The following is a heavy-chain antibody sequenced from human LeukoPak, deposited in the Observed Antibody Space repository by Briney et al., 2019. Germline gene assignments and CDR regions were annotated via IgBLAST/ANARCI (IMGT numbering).Heavy chain of an antibody. CDR2: IHYSGPT. V-gene: IGHV4-39*07. J-gene: IGHJ4*02. D-gene: IGHD3-22*01. Sequence: SETLSLTCTVSGGSILSTIYYWAWIRQPPGKGLEWIGSIHYSGPTYYNPSLKSRVTISIDTSKSQFSLKLTSVIAADTAVYYCARDGPVKWGQGTLVTVSS. CDR3: ARDGPVK. CDR1: GGSILSTIYY.